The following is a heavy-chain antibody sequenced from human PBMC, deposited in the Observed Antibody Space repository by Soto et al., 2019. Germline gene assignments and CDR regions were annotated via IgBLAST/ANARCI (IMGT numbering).Heavy chain of an antibody. Sequence: SVKVSCKTSGFMFTSSAVQWVRQARVQRLEWIGWLVVGSGNTHYAQNFQERVTLTRDMSTGTAYMELSSVTAADTAVYYCARATYYDFWSGYYPTDYYYYGMDVWGQGTMVTVSS. CDR2: LVVGSGNT. CDR1: GFMFTSSA. CDR3: ARATYYDFWSGYYPTDYYYYGMDV. J-gene: IGHJ6*02. V-gene: IGHV1-58*01. D-gene: IGHD3-3*01.